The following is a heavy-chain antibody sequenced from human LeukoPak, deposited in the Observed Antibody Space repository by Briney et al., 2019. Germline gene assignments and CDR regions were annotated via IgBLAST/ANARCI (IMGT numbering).Heavy chain of an antibody. CDR2: IRYDGINK. J-gene: IGHJ4*02. D-gene: IGHD3-9*01. CDR3: AKDSLTGTGPYYFDC. V-gene: IGHV3-30*02. Sequence: PGGSLSLSRATSGFTFSSYGMYWVRQAPGKGLEWLAFIRYDGINKYYADSVKGRFTISRDNSKNTLYLQMNSLRAEDTAVYYCAKDSLTGTGPYYFDCWGQGTLVTVSS. CDR1: GFTFSSYG.